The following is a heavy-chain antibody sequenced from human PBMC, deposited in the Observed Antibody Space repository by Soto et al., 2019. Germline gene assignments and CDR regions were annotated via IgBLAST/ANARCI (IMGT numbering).Heavy chain of an antibody. V-gene: IGHV1-3*01. CDR3: ARGSRAYRWWAAPKDNWFDP. D-gene: IGHD2-8*02. J-gene: IGHJ5*02. CDR2: INAGNGNT. CDR1: GYTFTSYA. Sequence: ASVKVSCKASGYTFTSYAMHWVRQAPGQRLEWMGWINAGNGNTKYSQKFQGRVTITRDTSASTAYMELSSLRSEDTAVYYCARGSRAYRWWAAPKDNWFDPWGQGTLVTVSS.